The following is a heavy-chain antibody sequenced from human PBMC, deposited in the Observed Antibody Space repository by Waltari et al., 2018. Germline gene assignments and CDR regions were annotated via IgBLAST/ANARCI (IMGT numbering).Heavy chain of an antibody. Sequence: QVQLQQWGAGLLKPSETLSLKCTVNGGSLNDYYWSWIRQLPGKGLEWIGEIFHPGSINYNPSLKSRVTMSLDTSNNHFSLTLDSVAAADTAVYYCARGPLRRGPAGLWFAFWGRGTLVTVTS. CDR3: ARGPLRRGPAGLWFAF. CDR1: GGSLNDYY. D-gene: IGHD3-10*01. CDR2: IFHPGSI. V-gene: IGHV4-34*01. J-gene: IGHJ4*02.